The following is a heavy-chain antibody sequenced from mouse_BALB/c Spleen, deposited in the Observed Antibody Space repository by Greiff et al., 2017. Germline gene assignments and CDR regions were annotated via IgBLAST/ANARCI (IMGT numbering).Heavy chain of an antibody. CDR3: ARNGNYGPYAMDY. V-gene: IGHV2-2*02. J-gene: IGHJ4*01. CDR2: IWSGGST. D-gene: IGHD2-1*01. CDR1: GFSLTSYG. Sequence: VQLQQSGPGLVQPSQSLSITCTVSGFSLTSYGVHWVRQSPGKGLEWLGVIWSGGSTDYNAAFISRLSISKDNSKSQVFFKMNSLQANDTAIYYCARNGNYGPYAMDYWGQGTSVTVSS.